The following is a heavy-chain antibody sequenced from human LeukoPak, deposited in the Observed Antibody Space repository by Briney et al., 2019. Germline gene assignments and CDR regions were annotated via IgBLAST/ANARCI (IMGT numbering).Heavy chain of an antibody. D-gene: IGHD5-18*01. CDR3: ARGGYSYGLRIDY. CDR2: IYYSGST. CDR1: GDSISSGSYY. Sequence: PSQTLSLTCTVSGDSISSGSYYWSWIRQPAGKGLDWIGYIYYSGSTTYNPSLKSRVTISVDTSRNQFSLKLTSVTAADTAVYYCARGGYSYGLRIDYWGQGTLVTVSS. V-gene: IGHV4-61*10. J-gene: IGHJ4*02.